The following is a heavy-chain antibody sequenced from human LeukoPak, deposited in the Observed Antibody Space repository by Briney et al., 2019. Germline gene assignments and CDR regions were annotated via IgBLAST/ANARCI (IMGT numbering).Heavy chain of an antibody. Sequence: GGSLRLSCAASGFTVSSNYMSWVRQAPGKGLEWVSVIYSGGSTYYADSVKGRFTISRDNAKNSLYLQMNSLRAEDTAVYYCARDQYCSGGSCYSDDAFDIWGQGTMVTVSS. J-gene: IGHJ3*02. CDR2: IYSGGST. V-gene: IGHV3-53*01. CDR1: GFTVSSNY. CDR3: ARDQYCSGGSCYSDDAFDI. D-gene: IGHD2-15*01.